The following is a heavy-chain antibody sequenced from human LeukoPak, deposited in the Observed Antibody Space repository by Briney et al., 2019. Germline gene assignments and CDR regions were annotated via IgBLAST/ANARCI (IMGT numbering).Heavy chain of an antibody. Sequence: PGRSLRLSCAASGFTFSSYGMHWVRQAPGKGLEWVAVISYDGSNKYYADSVKGRFTISRDNSKNTLYLQMNSLRAEDTAVYYCARAGGFDPWGQGTLVTVSS. D-gene: IGHD3-10*01. V-gene: IGHV3-30*03. CDR2: ISYDGSNK. J-gene: IGHJ5*02. CDR1: GFTFSSYG. CDR3: ARAGGFDP.